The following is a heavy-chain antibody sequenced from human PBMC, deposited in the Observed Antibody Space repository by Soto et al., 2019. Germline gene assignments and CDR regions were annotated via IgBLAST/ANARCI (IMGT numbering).Heavy chain of an antibody. CDR3: AKAYYDSSGYYPNWFDP. V-gene: IGHV3-23*01. Sequence: GGSLRLSCAASGFTFSSYAMIWARQAPGKGLEWVSAISGSGGSTYYADSVKGRFTISRDNSKNTLYLQMNSLRAEDTAVYYCAKAYYDSSGYYPNWFDPWGQGTLVTVSS. CDR2: ISGSGGST. J-gene: IGHJ5*02. CDR1: GFTFSSYA. D-gene: IGHD3-22*01.